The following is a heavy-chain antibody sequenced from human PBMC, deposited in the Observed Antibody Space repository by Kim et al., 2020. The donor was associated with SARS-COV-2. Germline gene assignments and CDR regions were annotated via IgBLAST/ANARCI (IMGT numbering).Heavy chain of an antibody. CDR2: IWYDGSNK. V-gene: IGHV3-33*01. J-gene: IGHJ4*02. CDR3: ARDPKAVAGPFDY. CDR1: GFTFSSYG. Sequence: GGSLRLSCAASGFTFSSYGMHWVRQAPGKGLEWVAVIWYDGSNKYYADSVKGRFTISRDNSKNTLYLQMNSLRAEDTAVYYCARDPKAVAGPFDYWGQGTLVTVSS. D-gene: IGHD6-19*01.